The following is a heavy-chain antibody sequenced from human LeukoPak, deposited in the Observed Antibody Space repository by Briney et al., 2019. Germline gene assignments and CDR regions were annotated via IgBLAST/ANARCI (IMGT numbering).Heavy chain of an antibody. D-gene: IGHD2-15*01. CDR1: GYTFTGNY. V-gene: IGHV1-2*02. Sequence: GASVKVSCKASGYTFTGNYMHWVRQAPGQGLEWMGLINPDSGGTNYQGRVTMTRDTSISTAYMELSRLRSDDTAVYYCARDWGYRYCSGGSCYTNDFDYWGQGTLVTVSS. CDR3: ARDWGYRYCSGGSCYTNDFDY. CDR2: INPDSGGT. J-gene: IGHJ4*02.